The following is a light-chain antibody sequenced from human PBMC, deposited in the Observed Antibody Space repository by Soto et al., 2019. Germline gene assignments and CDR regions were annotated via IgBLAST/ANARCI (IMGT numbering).Light chain of an antibody. Sequence: QSALTQPASVSGSPGQSITISCTGTSSDVGAYPYVSWYQQHPGKVPRVMIYDVTNRPSGVSNRFSGSKSGNTASLTISGLQAEDEADYYCSSYTARDTRVFGTGTKVTVL. J-gene: IGLJ1*01. V-gene: IGLV2-14*03. CDR2: DVT. CDR1: SSDVGAYPY. CDR3: SSYTARDTRV.